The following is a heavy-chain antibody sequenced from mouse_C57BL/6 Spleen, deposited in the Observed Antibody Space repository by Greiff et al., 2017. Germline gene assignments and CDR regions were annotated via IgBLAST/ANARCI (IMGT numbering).Heavy chain of an antibody. CDR2: INPNNGGT. D-gene: IGHD1-1*01. J-gene: IGHJ3*01. CDR1: GYTFTDYN. CDR3: ARPFYDSSLAWFAY. Sequence: VQLQQSGPELVKPGASVKMSCKASGYTFTDYNMHWVKQSHGKSLEWIGYINPNNGGTSYNQQFKGKATLTVNKSSSTAYMELRSLTSEDSAVSYCARPFYDSSLAWFAYWGQGTLVTVSA. V-gene: IGHV1-22*01.